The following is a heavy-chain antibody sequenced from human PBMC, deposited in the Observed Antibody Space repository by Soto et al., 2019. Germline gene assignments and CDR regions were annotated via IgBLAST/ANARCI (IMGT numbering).Heavy chain of an antibody. D-gene: IGHD6-6*01. CDR2: INHNSGGT. CDR3: ARAEHVYSSSSPGGAFEI. CDR1: GYTFTGYY. V-gene: IGHV1-2*02. J-gene: IGHJ3*02. Sequence: ASVTVSCKASGYTFTGYYMHWVRQAPGQGLECMGWINHNSGGTNYAQKFQGRVTMTRDTSISPANMELSRLRSDVTAGYYCARAEHVYSSSSPGGAFEIWGQGTMVTVSS.